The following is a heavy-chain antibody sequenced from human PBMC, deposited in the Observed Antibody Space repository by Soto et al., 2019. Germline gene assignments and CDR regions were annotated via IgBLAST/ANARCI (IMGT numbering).Heavy chain of an antibody. CDR1: GYSFTSYW. J-gene: IGHJ6*02. CDR3: ARPGSDYDFYGMDV. D-gene: IGHD3-3*01. Sequence: PGESLKISCKGSGYSFTSYWISWVRQMPGKGLEWMGRIDPSDSYTNYSPSFQGHVTISADKSISTAYLQWGSLKASDTAMYYCARPGSDYDFYGMDVWGQGTTVTVSS. CDR2: IDPSDSYT. V-gene: IGHV5-10-1*01.